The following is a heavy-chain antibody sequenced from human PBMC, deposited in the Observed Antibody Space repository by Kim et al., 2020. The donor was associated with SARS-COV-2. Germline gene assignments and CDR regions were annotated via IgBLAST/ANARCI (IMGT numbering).Heavy chain of an antibody. CDR1: GFTFNSYA. D-gene: IGHD6-19*01. V-gene: IGHV3-23*01. Sequence: GGSLRLSCAASGFTFNSYAMSWVRQAPGKGLEWVSCIRQSGGNTEYADSVKGRFSISRDNSKNTLYLQMNRLRAEDTAVYYCAKVTSGSSGWFEYFQRWGPGTLVTVSS. CDR2: IRQSGGNT. J-gene: IGHJ1*01. CDR3: AKVTSGSSGWFEYFQR.